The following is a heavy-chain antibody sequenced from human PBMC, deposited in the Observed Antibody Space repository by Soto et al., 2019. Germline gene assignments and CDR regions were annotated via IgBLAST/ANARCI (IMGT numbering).Heavy chain of an antibody. V-gene: IGHV3-23*01. CDR1: GFSFSRYD. D-gene: IGHD2-2*01. CDR3: VRARKGYFDP. CDR2: LTGSGDDT. Sequence: WGSLRVSCVSSGFSFSRYDMNWVRQAPGKGLEWVAGLTGSGDDTYYADSVKGRFTISRVNSKNILYLQMNNLRVDDTPLYYCVRARKGYFDPWGQGTLVTVSS. J-gene: IGHJ5*02.